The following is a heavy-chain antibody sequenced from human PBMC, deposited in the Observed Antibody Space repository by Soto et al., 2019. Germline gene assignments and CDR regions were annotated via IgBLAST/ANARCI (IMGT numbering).Heavy chain of an antibody. J-gene: IGHJ3*02. CDR1: GFTFSSYG. CDR2: IWYDGSNK. D-gene: IGHD2-21*01. CDR3: ARELSTAQILFWGAFDI. V-gene: IGHV3-33*01. Sequence: QVQLVESGGGVVQPGRSLRLSCAASGFTFSSYGMHWVRQAPGKGLEWVAVIWYDGSNKYYADSVKGRFTISRDNSKNTLYLQMNSLRAEDTAVYYCARELSTAQILFWGAFDIWGQGTMVTVSS.